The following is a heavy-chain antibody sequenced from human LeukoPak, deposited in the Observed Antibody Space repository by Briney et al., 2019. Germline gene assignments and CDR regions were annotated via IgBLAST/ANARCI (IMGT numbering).Heavy chain of an antibody. CDR1: GGSISSYY. V-gene: IGHV4-4*07. CDR2: IYTSGST. Sequence: SETLSLTCTVSGGSISSYYWSWIRQPAGKGLEWIGRIYTSGSTNYNPSLKSRVTMSVDTSKNQFSLKLSSVTAADTAVYYCARGRYFDWLRNAFDIWGQGTMVTVSS. CDR3: ARGRYFDWLRNAFDI. J-gene: IGHJ3*02. D-gene: IGHD3-9*01.